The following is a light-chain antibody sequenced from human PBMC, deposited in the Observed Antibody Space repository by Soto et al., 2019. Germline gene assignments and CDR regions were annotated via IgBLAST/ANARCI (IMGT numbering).Light chain of an antibody. V-gene: IGLV1-40*01. CDR3: QSYDSSLSASYV. Sequence: QSALTQPPSLSAAPGQRVTISCTWSSSNIGAGDDVHWYQQHQGTAPKLLIYVNTNPPSGVPDRFSAYKSGTSASLALTGFQAEDEADYCCQSYDSSLSASYVFGTGTKVTV. CDR1: SSNIGAGDD. J-gene: IGLJ1*01. CDR2: VNT.